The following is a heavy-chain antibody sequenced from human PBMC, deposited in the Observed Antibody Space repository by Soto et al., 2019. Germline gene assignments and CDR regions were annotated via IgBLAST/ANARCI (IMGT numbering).Heavy chain of an antibody. Sequence: GGSLRLSCAASGFTFSSYAMSWVHQAPGKGLEWVSAISGSGGSTYYADSVKGRFTISRDNSKNTLYLQMNSLKAEDTAMYYCAKEPQGPESWDVQWGQGTLVTVSS. CDR1: GFTFSSYA. V-gene: IGHV3-23*01. CDR2: ISGSGGST. CDR3: AKEPQGPESWDVQ. D-gene: IGHD1-26*01. J-gene: IGHJ4*02.